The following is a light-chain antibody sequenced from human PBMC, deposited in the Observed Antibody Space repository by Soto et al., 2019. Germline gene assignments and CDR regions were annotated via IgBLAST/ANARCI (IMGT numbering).Light chain of an antibody. CDR1: QSVLNTSNNKNY. Sequence: IVMTQFPESLTESLRERATIDCKSSQSVLNTSNNKNYLGWYQQKKGQPPKLXIYWASSRESGVPDRFSGIVSGTDGTINISSLQPEDGTFYACQQYFSLPLTFGGGTKVDIK. V-gene: IGKV4-1*01. CDR3: QQYFSLPLT. CDR2: WAS. J-gene: IGKJ4*01.